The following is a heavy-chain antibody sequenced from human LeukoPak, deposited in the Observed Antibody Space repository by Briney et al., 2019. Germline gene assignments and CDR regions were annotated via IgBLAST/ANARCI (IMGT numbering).Heavy chain of an antibody. Sequence: SETLSLTCTVSGGSISRYYWSWIRQPPGKGLEWIGYIYYSGSTNYNPSLKSRVTISVDTSKNQFSLKLSSVTAADTAVYYCARARGTIFGVVINYYYMDVWGKGTTVTVSS. D-gene: IGHD3-3*01. CDR3: ARARGTIFGVVINYYYMDV. CDR2: IYYSGST. V-gene: IGHV4-59*01. J-gene: IGHJ6*03. CDR1: GGSISRYY.